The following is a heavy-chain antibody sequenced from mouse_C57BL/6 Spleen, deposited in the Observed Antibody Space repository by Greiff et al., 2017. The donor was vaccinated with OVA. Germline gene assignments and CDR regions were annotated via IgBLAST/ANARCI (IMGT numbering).Heavy chain of an antibody. CDR3: AREELRLGDFDY. V-gene: IGHV1-50*01. D-gene: IGHD3-2*02. CDR1: GYTFTSYW. Sequence: VQLQQPGAELVKPGASVKLSCKASGYTFTSYWMQWVKQRPGQGLEWIGEIDPSDSYTNYTQKFKGKATLTVDKSYSTAYMQLSSLTSEDAAVYSCAREELRLGDFDYWGQGTTLTVSA. J-gene: IGHJ2*01. CDR2: IDPSDSYT.